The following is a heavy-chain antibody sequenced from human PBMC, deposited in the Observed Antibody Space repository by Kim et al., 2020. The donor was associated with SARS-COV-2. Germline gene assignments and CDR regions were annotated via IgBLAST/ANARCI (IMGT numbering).Heavy chain of an antibody. CDR2: IYYSGST. D-gene: IGHD5-12*01. CDR1: GGSISSSSYY. CDR3: AREGSGYDYYY. V-gene: IGHV4-39*02. J-gene: IGHJ4*02. Sequence: SETLSLTCTVSGGSISSSSYYWGWIRQPPGKGLEWIGSIYYSGSTYYNPSLKSRVTISVDTSKNQFSLKLSSVTAADTAVYYCAREGSGYDYYYWGQGTL.